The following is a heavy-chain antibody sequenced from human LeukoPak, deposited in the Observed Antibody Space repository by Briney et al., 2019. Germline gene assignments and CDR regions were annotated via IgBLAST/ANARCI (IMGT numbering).Heavy chain of an antibody. J-gene: IGHJ6*03. CDR1: GGSMSSYY. CDR3: AREARGVLDYYYMDV. V-gene: IGHV4-59*12. D-gene: IGHD3-10*01. CDR2: IYYSGST. Sequence: PSETLSLTCTVSGGSMSSYYWSWVRQPPGKGLEWIGYIYYSGSTNYNPSLQSRVTISVDTSKNQFSLKLSSVTAADTAVYYCAREARGVLDYYYMDVWGKGTTVTISS.